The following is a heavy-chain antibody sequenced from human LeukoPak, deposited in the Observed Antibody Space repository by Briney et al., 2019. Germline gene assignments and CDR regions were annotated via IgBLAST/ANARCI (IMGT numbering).Heavy chain of an antibody. D-gene: IGHD3-10*01. V-gene: IGHV1-69*04. J-gene: IGHJ6*02. Sequence: ASVKVSCKASGGTFSSYAISWVRQAPGQGLEWMGRIIPILGIANYAQKFQGRVTITADKSTSTAYMELSSLRSEDTAVYYCARDGVVRGVIIPYYYGMDVWGQGTTVTVSS. CDR2: IIPILGIA. CDR1: GGTFSSYA. CDR3: ARDGVVRGVIIPYYYGMDV.